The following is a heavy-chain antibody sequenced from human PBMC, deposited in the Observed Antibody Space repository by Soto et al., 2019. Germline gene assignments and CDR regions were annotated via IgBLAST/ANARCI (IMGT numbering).Heavy chain of an antibody. J-gene: IGHJ4*02. D-gene: IGHD1-26*01. CDR1: GYTFTNYG. CDR2: ISAFNGNT. V-gene: IGHV1-18*01. Sequence: QVQLVQSGGEVKKPGASVKVSCKPSGYTFTNYGISWVRQAPGQGLEWMGWISAFNGNTKYAQKFQGRVTLTTDTSASTAYMELRSLRYDGTAVYYCARDAGGGSYLAYWGQGNLVTVSS. CDR3: ARDAGGGSYLAY.